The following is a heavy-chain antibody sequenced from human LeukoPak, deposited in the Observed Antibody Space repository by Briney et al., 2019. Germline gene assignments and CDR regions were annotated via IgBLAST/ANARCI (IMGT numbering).Heavy chain of an antibody. J-gene: IGHJ3*02. CDR3: ARGGYSGYDSLDAFDI. Sequence: SETLSLTCTVSGGSISSYYWSWIRQPPGKGLEWIGYIYYSGSTNYNPSLKSRVTISVDTSKNQFSLKLSSVTAADTAVYYCARGGYSGYDSLDAFDIWGQGTMVTVSS. V-gene: IGHV4-59*01. CDR1: GGSISSYY. CDR2: IYYSGST. D-gene: IGHD5-12*01.